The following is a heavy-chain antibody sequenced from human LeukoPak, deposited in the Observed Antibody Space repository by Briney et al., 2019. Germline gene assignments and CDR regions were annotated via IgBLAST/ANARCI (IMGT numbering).Heavy chain of an antibody. Sequence: RASVKVSCKASGGTFSSYAISWVRQAPGQGLEWMGGIIPIFGTANYAQKFQGRVTITADKSTSTAYMELSSLRSEDTAVYYCAKSITIFGSFDYWGQGTLVTVSS. J-gene: IGHJ4*02. D-gene: IGHD3-3*01. CDR1: GGTFSSYA. V-gene: IGHV1-69*06. CDR2: IIPIFGTA. CDR3: AKSITIFGSFDY.